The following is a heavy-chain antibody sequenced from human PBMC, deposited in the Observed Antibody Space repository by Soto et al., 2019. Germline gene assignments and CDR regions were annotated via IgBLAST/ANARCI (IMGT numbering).Heavy chain of an antibody. V-gene: IGHV3-23*01. J-gene: IGHJ6*02. D-gene: IGHD3-16*01. CDR2: ISGSGGST. CDR3: AKGVEKGGTSYGMDV. Sequence: GGSLRLSCAAPGFTFSSYAMSWVRQAPGKGLEWVSAISGSGGSTYYADSVKGRFTISRDNSKNTLYLQMNSLRAEDTAVYYCAKGVEKGGTSYGMDVWGQGTTVTV. CDR1: GFTFSSYA.